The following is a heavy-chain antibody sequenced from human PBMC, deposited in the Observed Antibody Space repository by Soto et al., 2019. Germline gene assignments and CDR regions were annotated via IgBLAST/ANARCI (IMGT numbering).Heavy chain of an antibody. CDR3: ARAPGYSGNWFDP. J-gene: IGHJ5*02. Sequence: QLQLQESGSGLVKPSQTLSLTCAVSGGSISSGGYSWSWIRQPPGKGLEWIGYIYHSGSTYYNPSLKSRVTISVARSTNQFSLKLSSVTAADTAVYYCARAPGYSGNWFDPWGQGTLVTVSS. CDR1: GGSISSGGYS. V-gene: IGHV4-30-2*01. D-gene: IGHD1-26*01. CDR2: IYHSGST.